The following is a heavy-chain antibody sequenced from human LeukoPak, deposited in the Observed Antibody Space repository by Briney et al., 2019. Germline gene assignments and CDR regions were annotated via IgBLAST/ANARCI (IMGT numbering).Heavy chain of an antibody. CDR3: ARGKRGFYVFDY. Sequence: SQTLSLTCTVSGGPISSGGYYWSWIRQHPGKGLEWIGYIYYSGSTYYNPSLKSRVTISVDTSKNQFSLKLSSVTAADTAVYYCARGKRGFYVFDYWGQGTLVTVSS. D-gene: IGHD5/OR15-5a*01. V-gene: IGHV4-31*03. CDR2: IYYSGST. CDR1: GGPISSGGYY. J-gene: IGHJ4*02.